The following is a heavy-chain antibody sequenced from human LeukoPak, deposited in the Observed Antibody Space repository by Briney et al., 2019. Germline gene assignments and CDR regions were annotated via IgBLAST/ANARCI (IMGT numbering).Heavy chain of an antibody. CDR3: ARDSLGAGTVGATSGY. Sequence: SETLSLTCTVSGGSISSYYWSWIRQPPGKGLEWIGYIYYSGSTNYNPSLKSRVTISVDTSKNQFSLKLSSVTAADTAVYYCARDSLGAGTVGATSGYWGQGTLVTVSS. CDR2: IYYSGST. CDR1: GGSISSYY. V-gene: IGHV4-59*01. J-gene: IGHJ4*02. D-gene: IGHD1-26*01.